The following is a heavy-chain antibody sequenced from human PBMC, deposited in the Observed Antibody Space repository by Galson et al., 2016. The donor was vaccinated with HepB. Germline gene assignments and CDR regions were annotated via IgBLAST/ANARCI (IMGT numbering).Heavy chain of an antibody. Sequence: SLRLSCAASGFTFSSYWMIWVRQAPGKGLEWVANINQDGSEKYYVDSVKGRFTISRDNAKNSLYLQMNNLRVEDTALYYCGKDIRPGGLDHWGQGTLVIVSS. V-gene: IGHV3-7*03. CDR2: INQDGSEK. J-gene: IGHJ4*02. CDR1: GFTFSSYW. CDR3: GKDIRPGGLDH. D-gene: IGHD4-23*01.